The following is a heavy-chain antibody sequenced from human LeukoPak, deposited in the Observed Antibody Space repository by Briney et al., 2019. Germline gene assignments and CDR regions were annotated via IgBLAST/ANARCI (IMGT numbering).Heavy chain of an antibody. D-gene: IGHD3-22*01. CDR3: AKDFSPYYYDSRGPEGWFDP. CDR2: IYSGGST. Sequence: PGGSLRLSCAASGFAFSDYGMHWVRQAPGKGLEWVSVIYSGGSTYYADSVKDRFTISRDNSKNTLYLQMNSLRAEDTAVYYCAKDFSPYYYDSRGPEGWFDPWGQGTLVTVSS. CDR1: GFAFSDYG. J-gene: IGHJ5*02. V-gene: IGHV3-NL1*01.